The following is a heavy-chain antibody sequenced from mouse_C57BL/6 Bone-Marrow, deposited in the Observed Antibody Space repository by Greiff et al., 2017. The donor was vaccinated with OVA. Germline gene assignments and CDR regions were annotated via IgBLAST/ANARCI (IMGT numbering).Heavy chain of an antibody. J-gene: IGHJ1*03. CDR3: TPSYYYGSIPYWYYDV. Sequence: VQLQQSGAELVRPGASVKLSCTASGFNIKDDYMHWVKQRPEQGLEWIGWIDPENGDTEYASKFQGKATISADTSSNTAYLQLSSLTTEDTAVYYCTPSYYYGSIPYWYYDVWGTGTTVTVSS. CDR2: IDPENGDT. V-gene: IGHV14-4*01. D-gene: IGHD1-1*01. CDR1: GFNIKDDY.